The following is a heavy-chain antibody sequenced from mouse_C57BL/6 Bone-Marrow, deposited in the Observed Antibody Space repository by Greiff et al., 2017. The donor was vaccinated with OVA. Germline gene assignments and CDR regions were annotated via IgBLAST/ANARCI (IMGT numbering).Heavy chain of an antibody. D-gene: IGHD2-2*01. V-gene: IGHV1-18*01. Sequence: VQLKESGPELVKPGASVKIPCKASGYTFTDYNMDWVKQSHGKSLEWIGDINPNNGGTIYNQKFKGKATLTVDKSSSTAYMELSSLTSEDSAVYYCARRRMVTTDYWGQGTTLTVSS. CDR2: INPNNGGT. J-gene: IGHJ2*01. CDR1: GYTFTDYN. CDR3: ARRRMVTTDY.